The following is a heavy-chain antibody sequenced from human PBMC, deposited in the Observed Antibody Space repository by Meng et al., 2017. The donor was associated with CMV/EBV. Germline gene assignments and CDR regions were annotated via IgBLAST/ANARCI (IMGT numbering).Heavy chain of an antibody. CDR1: GYSISSGYY. D-gene: IGHD3-3*01. Sequence: GSLRLSCTVSGYSISSGYYWGWIRQPPGKGLEWIGSIYYSGSTYYNPSLKSRVTISVDTSKNQFSLKLSSVTAADTAVYYCARHPVGLRFLEWLLYPDYWGQGTLVTVSS. CDR3: ARHPVGLRFLEWLLYPDY. CDR2: IYYSGST. J-gene: IGHJ4*02. V-gene: IGHV4-38-2*02.